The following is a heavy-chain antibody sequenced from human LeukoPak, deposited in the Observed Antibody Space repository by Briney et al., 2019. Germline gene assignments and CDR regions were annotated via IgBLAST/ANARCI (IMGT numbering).Heavy chain of an antibody. V-gene: IGHV1-69*04. D-gene: IGHD3-22*01. CDR1: GGTFSSYA. CDR2: IIPILGIA. CDR3: ARKSYYDSSGYSFDY. Sequence: SVKVSCKASGGTFSSYAISWVRQAPGQGLEWMGRIIPILGIANYAQKFQGRVTITADKSTSTAYMELSSLRSEDTAVYYCARKSYYDSSGYSFDYWGQGTLVTVSS. J-gene: IGHJ4*02.